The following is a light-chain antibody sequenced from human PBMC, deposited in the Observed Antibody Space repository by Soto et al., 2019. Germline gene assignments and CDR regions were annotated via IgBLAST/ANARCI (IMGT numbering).Light chain of an antibody. V-gene: IGKV3-15*01. J-gene: IGKJ5*01. CDR2: GAS. Sequence: EIVMTQSPGTLSVSPGERVTLSCRASQSVGNNLAWHQQKPGQAPRLLLYGASTRATGFPARFSGSGSGTEFTLTISSLQSEDFAVYYCQQYNGWPITFGQGTRLEIK. CDR3: QQYNGWPIT. CDR1: QSVGNN.